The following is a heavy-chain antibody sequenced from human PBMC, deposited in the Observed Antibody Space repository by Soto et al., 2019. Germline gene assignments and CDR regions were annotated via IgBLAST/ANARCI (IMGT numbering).Heavy chain of an antibody. CDR2: INHSGST. CDR1: GGSFSGYY. V-gene: IGHV4-34*01. CDR3: ASTSGIAAAAPEFYY. J-gene: IGHJ4*02. D-gene: IGHD6-13*01. Sequence: PSETLSLTCAVYGGSFSGYYWSWIRQPPGKGLEWIGEINHSGSTNYNPSLKSRVTISVDTSKNQFSLKLSSVTAADTAVYYCASTSGIAAAAPEFYYWGQGTLVTVSS.